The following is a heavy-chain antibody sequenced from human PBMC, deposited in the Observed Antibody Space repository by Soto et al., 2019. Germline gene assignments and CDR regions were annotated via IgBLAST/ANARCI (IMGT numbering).Heavy chain of an antibody. D-gene: IGHD6-19*01. CDR3: ARGTLSSGCDY. CDR1: GGSISSSSYY. Sequence: SETLSLTCTVSGGSISSSSYYWGWIRQPPGKGLEWIGSIYYSGSTYYNPSLKSRVTISVDTSKNQFSLKLSSVTAADTAVYYCARGTLSSGCDYWGQGTLVNVSS. CDR2: IYYSGST. V-gene: IGHV4-39*07. J-gene: IGHJ4*02.